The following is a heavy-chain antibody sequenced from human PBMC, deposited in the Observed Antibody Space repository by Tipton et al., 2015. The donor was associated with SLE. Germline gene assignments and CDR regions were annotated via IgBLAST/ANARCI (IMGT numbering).Heavy chain of an antibody. Sequence: SLRLSCAASGFTFTNYAMNWVRQAPGKGLEWVSVISGSGGSTYYADSVKGRFTISRDNSKNTLYLQMNSLRAEDTAVYYCARDVAYLDYWGQGTLVTVSS. V-gene: IGHV3-23*01. CDR1: GFTFTNYA. D-gene: IGHD5-12*01. CDR2: ISGSGGST. J-gene: IGHJ4*02. CDR3: ARDVAYLDY.